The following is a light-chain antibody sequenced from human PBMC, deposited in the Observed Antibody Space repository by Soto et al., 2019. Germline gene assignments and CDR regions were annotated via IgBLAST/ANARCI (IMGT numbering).Light chain of an antibody. CDR3: QQYNSYWT. CDR2: DAS. Sequence: MQMNKSHSTLAASVVKRDTITCRASQSISSWLAWYQQKPGKAPKLLIYDASSLESGVPSRFSGSGSGTEFTLTISSLQPDDFATYYCQQYNSYWTFGQGTKVDIK. V-gene: IGKV1-5*01. J-gene: IGKJ1*01. CDR1: QSISSW.